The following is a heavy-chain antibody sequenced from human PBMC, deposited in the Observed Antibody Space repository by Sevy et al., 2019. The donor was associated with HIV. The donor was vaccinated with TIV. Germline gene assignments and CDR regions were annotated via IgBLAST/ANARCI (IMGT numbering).Heavy chain of an antibody. CDR2: ISFDGNKR. Sequence: GGSLRLSCAASGFTFSSHGMHWVRRAPGKGLEWVGLISFDGNKRYYPDSVKGGFTISRDNSKKTLYLQMNGLRAEDTAVYYCAKGEGYCSGGSCNPGVSWGQGTLVTVSS. V-gene: IGHV3-30*18. J-gene: IGHJ5*02. CDR1: GFTFSSHG. CDR3: AKGEGYCSGGSCNPGVS. D-gene: IGHD2-15*01.